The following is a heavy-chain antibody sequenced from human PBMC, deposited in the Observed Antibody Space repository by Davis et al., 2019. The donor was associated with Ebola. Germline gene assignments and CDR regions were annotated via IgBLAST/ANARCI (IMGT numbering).Heavy chain of an antibody. CDR1: GFTFSSYA. J-gene: IGHJ6*03. Sequence: PGGSLRLSCAASGFTFSSYAMSWVRQAPGNGLEWVSAISGSGGSTYYADSVKGRFTISRDNSKNTLYLQMNSLRAEDTAVYYCAKVGSTLTTALYYYMDVWGKGTTVTVSS. CDR2: ISGSGGST. CDR3: AKVGSTLTTALYYYMDV. V-gene: IGHV3-23*01. D-gene: IGHD1/OR15-1a*01.